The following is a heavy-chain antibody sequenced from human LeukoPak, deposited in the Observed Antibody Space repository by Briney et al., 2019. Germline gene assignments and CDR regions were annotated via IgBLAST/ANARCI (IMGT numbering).Heavy chain of an antibody. CDR3: ARDSDSSGLGAFDI. Sequence: GGSLRLSCAASGFTVSNNYMSWVRQAPGKGLGWVSVIYSDGSTYYADSVKGRFTISRDNSKNTLYLQMNSLRAEDTAVYYCARDSDSSGLGAFDIWGQGTMVTVSS. CDR2: IYSDGST. D-gene: IGHD3-22*01. V-gene: IGHV3-66*01. CDR1: GFTVSNNY. J-gene: IGHJ3*02.